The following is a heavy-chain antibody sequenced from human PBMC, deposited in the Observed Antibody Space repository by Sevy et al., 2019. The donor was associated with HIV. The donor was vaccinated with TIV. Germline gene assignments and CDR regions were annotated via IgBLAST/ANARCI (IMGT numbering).Heavy chain of an antibody. Sequence: GGSLRLSCAASGFTFSNYNMNWVRQAPGKGLEWISSITGSSNYIYYADSLKGRFTASTDNAKNSLYLQMNSLRAEDTALYYCARDFPVGTTSTFDYWGQGTLVTVSS. CDR3: ARDFPVGTTSTFDY. J-gene: IGHJ4*02. CDR2: ITGSSNYI. D-gene: IGHD1-26*01. V-gene: IGHV3-21*01. CDR1: GFTFSNYN.